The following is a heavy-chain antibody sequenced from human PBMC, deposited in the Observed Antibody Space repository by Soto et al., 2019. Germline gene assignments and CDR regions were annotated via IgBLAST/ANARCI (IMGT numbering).Heavy chain of an antibody. D-gene: IGHD3-3*01. CDR3: ARLGGYYPALDH. Sequence: SETQSLTCTVSGGSIRNRNGRRMIRQPPGKGLEWIGYVYYFGDTTYNPSLKSRLTISVDRSKNQVSLNLTSVTAADTAVYFCARLGGYYPALDHWSQGTLVTVSS. CDR1: GGSIRNRN. CDR2: VYYFGDT. J-gene: IGHJ4*02. V-gene: IGHV4-59*08.